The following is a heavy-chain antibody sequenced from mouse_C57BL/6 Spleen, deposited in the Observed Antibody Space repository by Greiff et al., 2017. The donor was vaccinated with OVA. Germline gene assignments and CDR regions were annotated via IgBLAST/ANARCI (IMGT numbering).Heavy chain of an antibody. V-gene: IGHV1-76*01. D-gene: IGHD2-3*01. CDR1: GYTFTDYY. Sequence: VQLQQSGAELVRPGASVKLSCKASGYTFTDYYINWVKQRPGQGLEWIARIYPGSGNTYYNEKFKGKATLTAEKSSSTAYMQLSSLTSEDSAVYFCARGKENGYYWFAYWGQGTLVTVSA. J-gene: IGHJ3*01. CDR2: IYPGSGNT. CDR3: ARGKENGYYWFAY.